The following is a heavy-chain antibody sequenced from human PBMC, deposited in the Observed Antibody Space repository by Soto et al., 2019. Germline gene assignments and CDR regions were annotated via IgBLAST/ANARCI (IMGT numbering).Heavy chain of an antibody. CDR1: GGSISSGGYS. Sequence: PSETLSLTCAVSGGSISSGGYSWSWIRQPPGNGLEWIGYIYHSGSTYYDPSLKSRVTISVDRSKNQFSLKLSSVTAADTAVYYCASLYYDFWSGYSYYFDYWGQGTLVTVSS. D-gene: IGHD3-3*01. V-gene: IGHV4-30-2*01. J-gene: IGHJ4*02. CDR3: ASLYYDFWSGYSYYFDY. CDR2: IYHSGST.